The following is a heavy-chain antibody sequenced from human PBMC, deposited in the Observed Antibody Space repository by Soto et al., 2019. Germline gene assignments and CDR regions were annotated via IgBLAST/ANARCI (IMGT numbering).Heavy chain of an antibody. D-gene: IGHD3-9*01. CDR1: GFTFSSYA. CDR2: ISGSGGST. CDR3: SKGDWLAINAFDI. J-gene: IGHJ3*02. V-gene: IGHV3-23*01. Sequence: EVQLLESGGGLVQPGGSLRLSCAASGFTFSSYAMSWVRQAPGKGLEWVSAISGSGGSTYYADSVKGRFTISRDNSKNALYLQMNSLRAEDMAVYYGSKGDWLAINAFDIWGQGTMVTVSS.